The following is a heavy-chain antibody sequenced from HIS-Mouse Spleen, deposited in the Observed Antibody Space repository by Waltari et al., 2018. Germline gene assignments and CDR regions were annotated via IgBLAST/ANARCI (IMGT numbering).Heavy chain of an antibody. CDR2: INPSGST. D-gene: IGHD3-10*01. V-gene: IGHV4-34*01. CDR1: GGSFSGYY. J-gene: IGHJ4*02. Sequence: QVQLQQWGAGLLKPSVTLSLTCAVYGGSFSGYYWSWIRQPPGKGLEWIGEINPSGSTNSNPSLKSRVTISVDTSKNQFSLKLSSVTAADTAVYYCARTKFGDYWGQGTLVTVSS. CDR3: ARTKFGDY.